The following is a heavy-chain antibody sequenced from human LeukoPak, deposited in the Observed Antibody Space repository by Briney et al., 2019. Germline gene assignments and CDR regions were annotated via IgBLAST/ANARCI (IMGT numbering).Heavy chain of an antibody. Sequence: PGGSLRLSCAASGFTFSSYSMNWVRQAPGKGLEWVSSISSSSSYIYYADSVKGRFTISRDNAKNSLYLQMNSLRAEDTAVHYCARSGSGSFDYWGQGTLVTVSS. CDR2: ISSSSSYI. V-gene: IGHV3-21*01. CDR3: ARSGSGSFDY. CDR1: GFTFSSYS. J-gene: IGHJ4*02. D-gene: IGHD3-10*01.